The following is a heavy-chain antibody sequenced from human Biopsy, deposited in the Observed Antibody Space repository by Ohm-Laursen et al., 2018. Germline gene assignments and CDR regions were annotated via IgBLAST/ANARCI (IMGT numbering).Heavy chain of an antibody. CDR1: RFSVSSYD. CDR2: ISETSSHI. D-gene: IGHD6-6*01. Sequence: SLRLSCAAARFSVSSYDMNWVRQAPGKGLEWISYISETSSHIYDADSVRGRFTVARDNAKNSLYLQLNSLRVEDTAVYYCARDSSRRAREGGMDVWGQGTTVTVSS. V-gene: IGHV3-21*01. CDR3: ARDSSRRAREGGMDV. J-gene: IGHJ6*02.